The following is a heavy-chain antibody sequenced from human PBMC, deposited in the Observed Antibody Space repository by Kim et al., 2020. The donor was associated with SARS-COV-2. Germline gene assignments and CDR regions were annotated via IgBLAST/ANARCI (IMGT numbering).Heavy chain of an antibody. D-gene: IGHD2-8*01. J-gene: IGHJ6*02. CDR3: ARGGYCTNGVCYYYGMDV. V-gene: IGHV3-7*03. CDR2: IKQDGSEK. CDR1: GFTFSSYW. Sequence: GGSLRLSCAASGFTFSSYWMSWVRQAPGKGLEWVANIKQDGSEKYYVDSVKGRFTISRDNAKNSLYLQMNSLRAEDTAVYYCARGGYCTNGVCYYYGMDVWGQGTTVTVSS.